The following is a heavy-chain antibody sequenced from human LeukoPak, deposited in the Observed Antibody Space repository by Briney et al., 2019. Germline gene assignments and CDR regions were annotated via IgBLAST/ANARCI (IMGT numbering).Heavy chain of an antibody. CDR3: AKDALPHTYSYYFDF. D-gene: IGHD2-15*01. Sequence: AGGSLRLSCTDSGFTFTTHAMHWVRQAPGQGLEWVSGLSGSASSTYYADSVKGRFTISRDNSKNTLYLQMNSLRAEDTAVYYCAKDALPHTYSYYFDFWGQGTLVTVSS. CDR1: GFTFTTHA. CDR2: LSGSASST. V-gene: IGHV3-23*01. J-gene: IGHJ4*02.